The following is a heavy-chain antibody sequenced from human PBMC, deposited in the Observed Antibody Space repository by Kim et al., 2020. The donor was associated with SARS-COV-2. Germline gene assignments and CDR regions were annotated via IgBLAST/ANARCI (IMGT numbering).Heavy chain of an antibody. Sequence: GGSLRLSCAASGFTFSDYDMHWVRQAPGKGLEWVSVIWCDGSNIYYADSVKGRFTISRDNSKNLLFLQMNSLSAEDTALYYCATDYYGSYAGFEYWGQG. CDR3: ATDYYGSYAGFEY. J-gene: IGHJ4*02. CDR1: GFTFSDYD. D-gene: IGHD3-10*01. CDR2: IWCDGSNI. V-gene: IGHV3-33*08.